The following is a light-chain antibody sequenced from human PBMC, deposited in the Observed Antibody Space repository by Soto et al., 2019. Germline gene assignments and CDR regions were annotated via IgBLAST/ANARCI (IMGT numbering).Light chain of an antibody. CDR2: AAS. Sequence: GDRVTITCRASQGIGSYLAWYQQKSGKAPKLLIYAASTLQSEVPSRFSGSASGTEFTLTISSLQPEDFATYHCQQLKSYPFTFGGGTKVEIK. J-gene: IGKJ4*01. V-gene: IGKV1-9*01. CDR3: QQLKSYPFT. CDR1: QGIGSY.